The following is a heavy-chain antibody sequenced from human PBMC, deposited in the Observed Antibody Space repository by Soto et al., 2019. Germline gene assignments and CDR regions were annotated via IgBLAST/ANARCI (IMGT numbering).Heavy chain of an antibody. Sequence: SVKVSCKASGGTFSSYAISWVRQAPGQGLEWMGGIIPIFGTANYAQKFQGRVTITADESTSTAYMELSSLRSEDTAVYYCASGYCTNGVCYPPYYYYYYGMDVWGQGTTVTVSS. V-gene: IGHV1-69*13. CDR2: IIPIFGTA. CDR3: ASGYCTNGVCYPPYYYYYYGMDV. CDR1: GGTFSSYA. J-gene: IGHJ6*02. D-gene: IGHD2-8*01.